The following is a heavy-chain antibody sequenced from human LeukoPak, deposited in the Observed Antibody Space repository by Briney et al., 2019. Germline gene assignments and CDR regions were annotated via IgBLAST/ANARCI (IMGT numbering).Heavy chain of an antibody. J-gene: IGHJ3*02. CDR3: ARDKWETRYAFDI. D-gene: IGHD1-26*01. CDR1: GGSISSSNW. CDR2: IYHSGST. Sequence: PSGTLSLTCAVSGGSISSSNWWSWIRQPPGKGLEWIGEIYHSGSTNYNPSLKSRVTISVDKSKTQFSLKLSSVTAADTAVYYCARDKWETRYAFDIWGQGTMVTVSS. V-gene: IGHV4-4*02.